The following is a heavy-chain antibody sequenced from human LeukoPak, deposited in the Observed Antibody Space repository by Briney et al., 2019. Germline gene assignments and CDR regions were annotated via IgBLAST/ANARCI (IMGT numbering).Heavy chain of an antibody. CDR2: ISWNSGSI. CDR1: GFTFDDYA. D-gene: IGHD3-22*01. CDR3: AKDLIARDYDSSLFDY. Sequence: PGGSLRLSCAASGFTFDDYAMHWVRQAPGKGLEWVSGISWNSGSIGYADSVKGRFTISRDNAKNSLYLQMNSLRAEDTAVYYCAKDLIARDYDSSLFDYWGQGTLVTVSS. V-gene: IGHV3-9*01. J-gene: IGHJ4*02.